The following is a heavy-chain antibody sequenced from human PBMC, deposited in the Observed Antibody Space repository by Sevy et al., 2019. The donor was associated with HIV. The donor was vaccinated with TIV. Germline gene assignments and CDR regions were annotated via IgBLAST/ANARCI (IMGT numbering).Heavy chain of an antibody. CDR2: ISSSSNTI. CDR1: GFTLSGYS. CDR3: ARGRSGGGATNAFDM. D-gene: IGHD1-26*01. V-gene: IGHV3-48*01. Sequence: GGSLRLSCEAFGFTLSGYSMNWVRQAPGKGLEWVSYISSSSNTICYVDSVKGRFTISRDNAKNSLYLQMNSLRAEDTAVYYCARGRSGGGATNAFDMWGQGTMVTVSS. J-gene: IGHJ3*02.